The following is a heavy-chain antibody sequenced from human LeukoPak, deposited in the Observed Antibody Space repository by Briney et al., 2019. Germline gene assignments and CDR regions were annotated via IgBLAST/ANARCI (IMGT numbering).Heavy chain of an antibody. CDR1: GFTFSSYS. V-gene: IGHV3-21*01. CDR2: ISSSSSYI. CDR3: ATPITRWSVTTEVAQGY. Sequence: GGSLRLSCAASGFTFSSYSMNWVRQAPGKGLEWVSSISSSSSYIYYADSVKGRFTISRDNAKNSLYLQMNSLRAEDTAVYYCATPITRWSVTTEVAQGYWGQGTLVTVSS. J-gene: IGHJ4*02. D-gene: IGHD4-17*01.